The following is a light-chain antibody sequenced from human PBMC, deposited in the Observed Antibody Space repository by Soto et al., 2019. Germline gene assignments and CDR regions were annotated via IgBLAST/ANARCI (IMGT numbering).Light chain of an antibody. CDR3: QQTYSTIVS. J-gene: IGKJ4*01. V-gene: IGKV1-39*01. CDR1: QTISNF. Sequence: DIQLTQSPSSLSASIGDRVTISCRASQTISNFLNWYQQRQGTAPKLLINVASTLQTGVPSRFSGSGSGTDFSLTISNLQPEDSATYYGQQTYSTIVSFGGGTKVEI. CDR2: VAS.